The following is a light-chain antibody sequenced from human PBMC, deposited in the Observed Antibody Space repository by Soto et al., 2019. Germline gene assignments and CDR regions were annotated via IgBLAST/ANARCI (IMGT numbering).Light chain of an antibody. Sequence: QSALTQPASVSGSLGPSITISCTGTSSDIGFYNYVSWYQQHPGKAPKLIIYEVSYRPSGVSNRFSASKYANTASLTISGLQAEDEADYYCNSYATSNSLIFGGGTKLTVL. J-gene: IGLJ2*01. CDR3: NSYATSNSLI. CDR2: EVS. V-gene: IGLV2-14*01. CDR1: SSDIGFYNY.